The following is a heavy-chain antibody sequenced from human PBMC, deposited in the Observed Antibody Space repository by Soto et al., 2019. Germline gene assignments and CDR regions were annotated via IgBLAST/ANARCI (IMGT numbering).Heavy chain of an antibody. J-gene: IGHJ4*02. CDR2: IKQDGSEQ. CDR3: ARQLVHFDY. D-gene: IGHD6-19*01. CDR1: GFTFSSYW. Sequence: GSLRLSCAASGFTFSSYWMSWVRQAPGKGLEWVANIKQDGSEQYYVDSVRGRFTISRDNAENSLYLQMISLRAEDTAVYYCARQLVHFDYWGQGSLVTVSS. V-gene: IGHV3-7*05.